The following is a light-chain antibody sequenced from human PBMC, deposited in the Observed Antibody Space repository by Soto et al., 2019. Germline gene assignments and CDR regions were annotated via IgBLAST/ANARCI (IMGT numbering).Light chain of an antibody. CDR2: TAS. Sequence: IQLTQSPSSLSASVGDRVTITCRASQGISSYLAWYQQKPGKAPKLLIYTASTLQSGVPSRFSGSGSGTDFTLTISSLQPADFAAYYCQQLNSYPLTFGGGTKVGIK. V-gene: IGKV1-9*01. CDR1: QGISSY. J-gene: IGKJ4*01. CDR3: QQLNSYPLT.